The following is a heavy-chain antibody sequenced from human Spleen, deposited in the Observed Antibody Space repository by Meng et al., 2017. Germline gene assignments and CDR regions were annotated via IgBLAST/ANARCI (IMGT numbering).Heavy chain of an antibody. CDR2: INPNSGGT. J-gene: IGHJ6*02. CDR3: AREVVVTSTVSYGLDV. Sequence: ASVKVSCKASGYTFTGYYMHWVRQAPGQGLEWMGRINPNSGGTNYAQKFQGRVTMTRDTSISTAYMELSSLRPEDTAVYYCAREVVVTSTVSYGLDVWGQGTTVTVSS. CDR1: GYTFTGYY. D-gene: IGHD2-15*01. V-gene: IGHV1-2*06.